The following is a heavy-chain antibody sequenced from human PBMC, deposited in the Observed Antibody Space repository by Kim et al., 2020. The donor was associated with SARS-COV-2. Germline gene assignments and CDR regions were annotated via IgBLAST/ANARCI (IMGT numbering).Heavy chain of an antibody. CDR2: INPSGGST. V-gene: IGHV1-46*01. D-gene: IGHD2-2*01. Sequence: ASVKVSCKASGYTFTSYYMHWVRQAPGQGLEWMGIINPSGGSTSYAQKFQGRVTMTRDTSTSTVYMELSSLRSEDTAVYYCARDLSEGNCSSTSCYFPLGYRGQGTLVTVSS. CDR3: ARDLSEGNCSSTSCYFPLGY. CDR1: GYTFTSYY. J-gene: IGHJ4*02.